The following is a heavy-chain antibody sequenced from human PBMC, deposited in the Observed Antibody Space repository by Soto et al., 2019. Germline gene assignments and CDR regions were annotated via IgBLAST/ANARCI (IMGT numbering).Heavy chain of an antibody. V-gene: IGHV4-31*03. CDR1: GGSFSSGGYY. Sequence: QLQLQESGPGLVKPSQTLSLACTVSGGSFSSGGYYWSWIRQLPGKGLEWIGYIYYSGSTYYNPSLKSRFTIALDTSKNQFSLKLRSVTAADTAVYYCARATSFSGHHGYWGQGTLVTFSS. D-gene: IGHD2-8*02. CDR2: IYYSGST. CDR3: ARATSFSGHHGY. J-gene: IGHJ4*02.